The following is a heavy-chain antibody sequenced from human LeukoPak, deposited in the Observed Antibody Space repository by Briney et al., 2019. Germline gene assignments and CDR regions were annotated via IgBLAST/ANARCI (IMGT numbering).Heavy chain of an antibody. V-gene: IGHV3-74*01. J-gene: IGHJ4*02. CDR1: GFTFSSYA. CDR3: ARDIIPDTAMELGVFDY. D-gene: IGHD5-18*01. CDR2: INSDGSST. Sequence: GGSLRLSCAASGFTFSSYAMSWVRQAPGKGLEWVSRINSDGSSTSYADSVKGRFTISRDNAKNTLYLQMNSLRAEDTAVYYCARDIIPDTAMELGVFDYWGQGTLVTVSS.